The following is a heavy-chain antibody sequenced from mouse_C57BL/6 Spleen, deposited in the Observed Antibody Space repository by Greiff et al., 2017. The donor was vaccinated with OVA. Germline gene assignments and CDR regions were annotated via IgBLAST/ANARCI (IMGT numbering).Heavy chain of an antibody. CDR3: ARSTYGDY. CDR1: GYAFSSSW. Sequence: SGPELVKPGASVKISCKASGYAFSSSWMNWVKQRPGKGLEWIGRIYPGDGDTNYNGKFKGKATLTADKSSSTAYMQLSSLTSEDSAVYFCARSTYGDYWGQGTTLTVSS. V-gene: IGHV1-82*01. D-gene: IGHD1-1*02. CDR2: IYPGDGDT. J-gene: IGHJ2*01.